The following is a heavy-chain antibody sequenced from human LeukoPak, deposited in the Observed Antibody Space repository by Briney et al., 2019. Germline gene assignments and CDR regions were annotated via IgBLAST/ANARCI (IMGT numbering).Heavy chain of an antibody. J-gene: IGHJ3*02. V-gene: IGHV3-7*01. CDR1: GFTFSTHW. CDR3: ARLSDTEGSSTCYRASDI. CDR2: IKQDGSDK. D-gene: IGHD3-16*02. Sequence: GGSLRLSCAASGFTFSTHWMGWVRQAPGKGLEWVANIKQDGSDKKYVESVKGRFTISRDNAKNSLYLQMNSLRAEDTAVYYCARLSDTEGSSTCYRASDIWGQGTMVIVSS.